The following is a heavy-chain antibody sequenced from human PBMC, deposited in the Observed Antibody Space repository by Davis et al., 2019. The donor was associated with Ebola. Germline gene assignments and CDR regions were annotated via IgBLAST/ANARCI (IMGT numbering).Heavy chain of an antibody. J-gene: IGHJ6*02. CDR3: ARGSSSPIYYYGMDV. V-gene: IGHV1-18*01. CDR2: ISAYNGNT. Sequence: AASVKVSCKASGYTFTSYGISWVRQAPGQGLEWMGWISAYNGNTNYAQKLQGRVTMTTDTSTSTAYMELRSLRSDDTAVYYCARGSSSPIYYYGMDVWGQGTTVTVSS. D-gene: IGHD6-13*01. CDR1: GYTFTSYG.